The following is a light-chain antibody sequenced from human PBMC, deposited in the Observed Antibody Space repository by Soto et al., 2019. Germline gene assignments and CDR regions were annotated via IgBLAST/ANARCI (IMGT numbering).Light chain of an antibody. V-gene: IGLV1-47*02. J-gene: IGLJ3*02. CDR1: NSNIGSTY. CDR3: QSYDNTLSCWV. Sequence: QSVLTQPPSASGTPGQRVTISCSGSNSNIGSTYVYWHQQLPGTAPKLLIHSNNQRPAGVPDRFSGSKSGTSASLALSGLRFEDEADYYCQSYDNTLSCWVFGGGTKLTVL. CDR2: SNN.